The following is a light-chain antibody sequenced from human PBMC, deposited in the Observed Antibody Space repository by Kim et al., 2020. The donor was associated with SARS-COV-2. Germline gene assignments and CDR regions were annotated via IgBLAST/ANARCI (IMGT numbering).Light chain of an antibody. J-gene: IGLJ3*02. V-gene: IGLV2-8*01. CDR1: SSDIGSYDY. Sequence: GQSVTISCTGSSSDIGSYDYVSWYQQDPGKAPKLIIYDVTKRPSGVPDRFSGSKSANTASLTVSGLQPEDEADYYCSSYAGSNNGVFGGGTQLTVL. CDR2: DVT. CDR3: SSYAGSNNGV.